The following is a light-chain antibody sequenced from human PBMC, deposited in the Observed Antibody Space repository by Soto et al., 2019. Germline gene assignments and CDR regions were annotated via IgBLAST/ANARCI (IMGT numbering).Light chain of an antibody. Sequence: EIVVTQSPATLSVSPGERATLSCRASQSVSSSLAWYQQTPGQAPRLLIYGASARATATPARFSGSGSGTEFTLTISSLQSEDFAVYYCQQYNKWPRTFGQGTKVEIK. CDR2: GAS. CDR3: QQYNKWPRT. J-gene: IGKJ1*01. CDR1: QSVSSS. V-gene: IGKV3-15*01.